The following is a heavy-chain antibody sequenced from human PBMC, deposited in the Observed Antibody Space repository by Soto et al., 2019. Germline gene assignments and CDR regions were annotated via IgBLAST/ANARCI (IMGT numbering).Heavy chain of an antibody. D-gene: IGHD6-6*01. Sequence: ASVKVSCKASGYTFTSYGISGVRQAPGQGLEWMGWISAYNGNTNYAQKLQGRVTMTTDTSTSTAYMELRSLRSDDTAVYYCARDRWSSSPTYYYYYGMDVWGQGTTVTVSS. V-gene: IGHV1-18*01. CDR3: ARDRWSSSPTYYYYYGMDV. J-gene: IGHJ6*02. CDR1: GYTFTSYG. CDR2: ISAYNGNT.